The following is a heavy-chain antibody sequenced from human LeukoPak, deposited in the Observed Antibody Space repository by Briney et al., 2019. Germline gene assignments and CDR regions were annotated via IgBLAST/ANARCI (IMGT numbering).Heavy chain of an antibody. D-gene: IGHD1-26*01. V-gene: IGHV3-30*18. J-gene: IGHJ4*02. Sequence: PGRSLRLSCAASGFTFSSYCMHWVRQAPGKGLEWVAVISYDGSNKYYADSVNGRFTISRDKSKNTLSLEMTSLRAEDTAVYYCSKSASGRSRISRFDYWGQGILVTVSS. CDR1: GFTFSSYC. CDR2: ISYDGSNK. CDR3: SKSASGRSRISRFDY.